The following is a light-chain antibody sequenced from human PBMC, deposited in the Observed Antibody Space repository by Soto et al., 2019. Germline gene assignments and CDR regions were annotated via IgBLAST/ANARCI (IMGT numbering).Light chain of an antibody. CDR1: QSVSSSY. J-gene: IGKJ5*01. Sequence: EIVLTQSPGTLSLSPGLRSTLPCMAIQSVSSSYLAWYQQKPGQAPRLLIYGASSRATGIPDRFSGSGSGTDFTLTISRLEPEDFAVYYCQQYGSSPTITFGQGTRLEIK. V-gene: IGKV3-20*01. CDR3: QQYGSSPTIT. CDR2: GAS.